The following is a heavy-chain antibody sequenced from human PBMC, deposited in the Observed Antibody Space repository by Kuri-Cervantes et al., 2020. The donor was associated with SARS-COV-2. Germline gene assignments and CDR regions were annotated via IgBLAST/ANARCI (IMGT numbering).Heavy chain of an antibody. CDR1: GFTFSSYA. J-gene: IGHJ4*02. CDR3: AKVGTSIAVSGRFDY. Sequence: GESLKISCAASGFTFSSYAMSWVRQAPGKGREWVSVISASGASTYYADSVKGRFTISRDNSKNTLYLQMNSLRAEDTAVYYCAKVGTSIAVSGRFDYWGQGTLVTVSS. CDR2: ISASGAST. V-gene: IGHV3-23*01. D-gene: IGHD6-19*01.